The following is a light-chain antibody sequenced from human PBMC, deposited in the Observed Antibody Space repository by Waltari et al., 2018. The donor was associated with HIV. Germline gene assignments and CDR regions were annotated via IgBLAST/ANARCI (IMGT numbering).Light chain of an antibody. CDR3: QQNSNWPWT. V-gene: IGKV3D-15*01. CDR2: GAS. CDR1: QSVSST. J-gene: IGKJ1*01. Sequence: EIVMTQSPATLSLSPGERATLSCRASQSVSSTLAWYQQKPGQAPRLLIYGASSRATDIPDRFSGSGSGTDFTLTISSLEPEDVAVYYCQQNSNWPWTFGQGTKVEIK.